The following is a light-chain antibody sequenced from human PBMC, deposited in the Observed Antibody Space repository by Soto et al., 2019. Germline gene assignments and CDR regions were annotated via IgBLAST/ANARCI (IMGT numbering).Light chain of an antibody. J-gene: IGKJ1*01. V-gene: IGKV3-20*01. Sequence: EILLTQSPATLSLSPWEIATLSCRASQSVSSYLAWYQQKPGQAPRLLIYDASTRATGIPARFGGSGSGTDFTLTISRLEPEDFAVYYCQHYGSSQTFGQGTKVDIK. CDR3: QHYGSSQT. CDR1: QSVSSY. CDR2: DAS.